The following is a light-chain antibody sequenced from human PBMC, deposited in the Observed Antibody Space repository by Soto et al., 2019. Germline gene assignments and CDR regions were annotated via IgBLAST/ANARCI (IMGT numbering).Light chain of an antibody. Sequence: VLTQPPSVSGAPGQRVTISCTGSSSNIGAGYDVHWYQQLPGKAPKLLIYGNDNRPSGVPERFSGPKSGTSASLAITGLRADDEADYYCQSYGSSPSANFVFGTGTKV. CDR1: SSNIGAGYD. J-gene: IGLJ1*01. CDR3: QSYGSSPSANFV. V-gene: IGLV1-40*01. CDR2: GND.